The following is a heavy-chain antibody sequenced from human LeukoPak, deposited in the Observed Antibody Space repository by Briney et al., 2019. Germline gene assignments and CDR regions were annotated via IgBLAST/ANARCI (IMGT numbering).Heavy chain of an antibody. CDR3: ARGPRILAAGSYYFDY. Sequence: GGSLRLSCAASGFIFKDYYFSWIRQAPGKGLEWVSFINVNGAAMYYADSVKGRFTISRDNAKNSVYLEMNTLRAADTAVYYCARGPRILAAGSYYFDYWGRGSLVTVSS. CDR1: GFIFKDYY. D-gene: IGHD6-13*01. V-gene: IGHV3-11*01. CDR2: INVNGAAM. J-gene: IGHJ4*02.